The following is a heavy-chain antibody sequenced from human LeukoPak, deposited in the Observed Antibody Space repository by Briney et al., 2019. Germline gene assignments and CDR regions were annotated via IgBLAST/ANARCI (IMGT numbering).Heavy chain of an antibody. J-gene: IGHJ4*02. CDR1: GFTFSSYN. Sequence: GGSLRLSCAASGFTFSSYNMNWVRQAPGKGLEWVSYISSTSNTIYYAESVKGRFTISRDNAKNSLYLQMNSLRAEDTAVYYCARGRGYSYGQLDYWGQGTLVTVSS. V-gene: IGHV3-48*01. CDR2: ISSTSNTI. CDR3: ARGRGYSYGQLDY. D-gene: IGHD5-18*01.